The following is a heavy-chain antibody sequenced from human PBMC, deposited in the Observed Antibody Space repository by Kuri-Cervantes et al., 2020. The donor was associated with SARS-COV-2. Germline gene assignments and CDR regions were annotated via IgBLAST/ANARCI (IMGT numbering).Heavy chain of an antibody. D-gene: IGHD2-15*01. Sequence: GESLKISCAASGFTFSSYEMHWVRQAPGKGLEWVSYISSSGSAIYYADSVKGRFTISRDNAKNSLYLQMNSLRDEDTAVYYCARDRGEDIVVVVAASAYDYWGQGTLVTVSS. J-gene: IGHJ4*02. CDR3: ARDRGEDIVVVVAASAYDY. CDR2: ISSSGSAI. CDR1: GFTFSSYE. V-gene: IGHV3-48*03.